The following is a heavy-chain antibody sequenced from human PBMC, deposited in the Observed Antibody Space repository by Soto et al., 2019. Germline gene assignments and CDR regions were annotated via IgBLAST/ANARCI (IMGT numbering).Heavy chain of an antibody. D-gene: IGHD2-2*01. CDR2: ISYDGSNE. CDR3: AKERMEQYQLLPFFDY. J-gene: IGHJ4*02. V-gene: IGHV3-30*18. Sequence: GGSLRPSCAASGFTFSSHGMHWLRQAPGKGLEWVTVISYDGSNEYYADSVKGRFTIFRDNSKNILYLQMNSLRTEDTAVYYCAKERMEQYQLLPFFDYWGQGTLVTVSS. CDR1: GFTFSSHG.